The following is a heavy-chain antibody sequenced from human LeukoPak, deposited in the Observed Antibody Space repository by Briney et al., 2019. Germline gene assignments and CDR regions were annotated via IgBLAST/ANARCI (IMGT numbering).Heavy chain of an antibody. CDR1: GFTFSNYA. D-gene: IGHD1-7*01. Sequence: GGSLRLSCAASGFTFSNYAMSWVRQVPGRGLEWVSTISSRGDSTYDADSVKGRFTISRDNSKNTLYLQMNSLRAEDTAVYYCAKVVTGTTSGYMDVWGKGTTVTVSS. CDR2: ISSRGDST. CDR3: AKVVTGTTSGYMDV. J-gene: IGHJ6*03. V-gene: IGHV3-23*01.